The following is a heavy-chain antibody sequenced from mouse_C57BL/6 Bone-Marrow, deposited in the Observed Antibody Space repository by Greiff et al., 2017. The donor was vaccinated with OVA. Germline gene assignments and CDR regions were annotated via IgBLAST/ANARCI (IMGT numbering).Heavy chain of an antibody. CDR3: ARDPFTTVVATGWYFDV. Sequence: EVHLVESEGGLVQPGSSMKLSCTASGFTFSDYYMAWVRQVPEKGLEWVANINYDGSSNYYLDSLKSRLLISSDNAKNILYLQMSSLKSEDPATYYCARDPFTTVVATGWYFDVWGTGTTVTVSS. J-gene: IGHJ1*03. V-gene: IGHV5-16*01. CDR1: GFTFSDYY. D-gene: IGHD1-1*01. CDR2: INYDGSSN.